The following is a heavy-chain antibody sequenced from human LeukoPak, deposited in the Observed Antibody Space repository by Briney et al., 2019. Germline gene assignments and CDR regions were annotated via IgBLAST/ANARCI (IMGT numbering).Heavy chain of an antibody. CDR2: IYYSGCT. CDR1: GGSISSGGYY. CDR3: ARDRLILGYCSSTSCLTDDYYYGMDV. J-gene: IGHJ6*02. D-gene: IGHD2-2*01. V-gene: IGHV4-31*03. Sequence: PSQTLSLTCSVSGGSISSGGYYWSWIRQHPGKGLEWIGYIYYSGCTYYNPSLKSRVTISVDTSKNQFSLKLSSVTAADTAVYYCARDRLILGYCSSTSCLTDDYYYGMDVWGQGTTVTVSS.